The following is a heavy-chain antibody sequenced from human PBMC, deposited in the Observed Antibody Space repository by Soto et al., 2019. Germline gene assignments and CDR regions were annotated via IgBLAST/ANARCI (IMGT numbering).Heavy chain of an antibody. CDR2: INQDGTEK. Sequence: EVQLVESGGGVVQPGGSLRLSCATSGFTFSRYWMTWVRQVPGKGLEWVANINQDGTEKYYLASVKGRFTISRDNAKDSLDLQMNALSADDTAVYYCAKAPYGSGREYYCDYWGQGTLVTVSS. D-gene: IGHD3-10*01. V-gene: IGHV3-7*01. CDR3: AKAPYGSGREYYCDY. CDR1: GFTFSRYW. J-gene: IGHJ4*02.